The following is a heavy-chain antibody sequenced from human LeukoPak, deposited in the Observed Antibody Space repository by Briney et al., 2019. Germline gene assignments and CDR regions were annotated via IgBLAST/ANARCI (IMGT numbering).Heavy chain of an antibody. CDR2: INHSGST. V-gene: IGHV4-34*01. D-gene: IGHD6-19*01. CDR1: GGSFSGYY. CDR3: ARGPGYSSGWYWGNWFDP. J-gene: IGHJ5*02. Sequence: SETLSLTCAVYGGSFSGYYWSWIRQPPGKGLEWIGEINHSGSTNYNPSLKGRVTISVDTSKNQFSLKLSSVTAADTAVYYCARGPGYSSGWYWGNWFDPWGQGTLVTVSS.